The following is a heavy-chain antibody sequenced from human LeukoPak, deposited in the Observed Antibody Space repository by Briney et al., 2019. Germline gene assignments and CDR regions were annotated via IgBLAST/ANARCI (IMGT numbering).Heavy chain of an antibody. V-gene: IGHV1-18*01. CDR2: ISAYDGNT. J-gene: IGHJ4*02. CDR1: GYTFTSYG. Sequence: ASVKVSCKASGYTFTSYGINWVRQAPGQGLEWMGWISAYDGNTDYAQYLQGRVTMTIDTSTSTAYMELRSLRSDDTAVYYCATYSSSSDYFDYWGQGTLVTVSS. CDR3: ATYSSSSDYFDY. D-gene: IGHD6-6*01.